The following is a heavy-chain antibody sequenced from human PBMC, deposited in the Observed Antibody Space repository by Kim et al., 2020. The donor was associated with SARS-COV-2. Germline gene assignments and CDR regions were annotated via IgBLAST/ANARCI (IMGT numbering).Heavy chain of an antibody. D-gene: IGHD6-25*01. V-gene: IGHV3-30*04. J-gene: IGHJ6*02. CDR1: GFTFSSYA. Sequence: GGSLRLSCAASGFTFSSYAMHWVRQAPGKGLEWVAVISYDGSNKYYADSVKGRFTISRDNSKNTLYLQMNSLRAEDTAVYYCARDLRLRLGAYSVASVGRHYYYGMDVWGQGTTVTVSS. CDR2: ISYDGSNK. CDR3: ARDLRLRLGAYSVASVGRHYYYGMDV.